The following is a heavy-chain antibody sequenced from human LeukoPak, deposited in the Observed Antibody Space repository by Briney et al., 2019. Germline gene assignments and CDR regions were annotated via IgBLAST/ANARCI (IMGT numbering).Heavy chain of an antibody. D-gene: IGHD6-13*01. V-gene: IGHV4-39*01. CDR1: GGSISSSSYY. J-gene: IGHJ4*02. CDR2: IYYSGST. CDR3: ARSGYSSSWPTFDY. Sequence: SETLSLTCTVSGGSISSSSYYWGWIRQPPGKGLEWIGSIYYSGSTYYNPSLKSRVTISVDTSKNQFSLKLSSVTAADTAVYYCARSGYSSSWPTFDYWGQGTLVTVSS.